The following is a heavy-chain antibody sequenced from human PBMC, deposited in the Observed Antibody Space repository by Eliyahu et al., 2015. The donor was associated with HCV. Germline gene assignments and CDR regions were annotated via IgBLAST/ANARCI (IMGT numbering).Heavy chain of an antibody. V-gene: IGHV3-11*01. CDR1: GFIFSDYY. CDR2: ISSSGSTXI. J-gene: IGHJ4*02. D-gene: IGHD6-13*01. CDR3: AREEGGSSWYLGPSGDPYYFDY. Sequence: QVQLVESGGGLVKPGGSRRLSCAAPGFIFSDYYXXWXRQAPGKGLEWVSYISSSGSTXIYYADSVKGRFTISRDNTKNSLYLQMNSLRAEDTAVYYCAREEGGSSWYLGPSGDPYYFDYWGQGTLVTVSS.